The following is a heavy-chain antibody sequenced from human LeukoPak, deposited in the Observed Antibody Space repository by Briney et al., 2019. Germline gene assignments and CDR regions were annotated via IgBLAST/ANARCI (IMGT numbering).Heavy chain of an antibody. CDR3: ARDSAVGVTTCFDF. V-gene: IGHV1-46*01. Sequence: ASVTVSCKASGYTFTSYSMHWVRQAPGQGLEWMGIINPSGGSTNYAQKFQGRVTMTRDTSTSTVYMELSSLRSEDTAVYYCARDSAVGVTTCFDFWGQGTLFTVSS. D-gene: IGHD1-26*01. CDR2: INPSGGST. J-gene: IGHJ4*02. CDR1: GYTFTSYS.